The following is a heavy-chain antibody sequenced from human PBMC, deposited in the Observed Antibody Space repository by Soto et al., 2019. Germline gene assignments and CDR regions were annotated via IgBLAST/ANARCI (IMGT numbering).Heavy chain of an antibody. D-gene: IGHD3-16*01. CDR3: ARDVTLATHYAFDI. V-gene: IGHV3-21*01. J-gene: IGHJ3*02. CDR1: GFTFITYS. Sequence: EVQLVESGGGLVKPGGSLRLSCAASGFTFITYSMNWVRQAPGKGLEWVSSISTGSNYIYYADSVKGRFTISRDNAKNSLYLQMNSLRAEDTAVYYCARDVTLATHYAFDIWGQGTMVTVSS. CDR2: ISTGSNYI.